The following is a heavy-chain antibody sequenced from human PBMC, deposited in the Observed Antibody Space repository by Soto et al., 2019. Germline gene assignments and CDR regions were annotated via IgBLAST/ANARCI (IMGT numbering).Heavy chain of an antibody. CDR3: ARQYYFGSGNYYNRPFDF. D-gene: IGHD3-10*01. J-gene: IGHJ4*02. Sequence: SETLSLTWTVSGGSVSSSSYDWGWIRQPPGKGLEWIGSIQYSGNTYYNPSLKSRVTISVDTAKNQFSLKLSSVTAADTAVYYCARQYYFGSGNYYNRPFDFWGQGTLVTVSS. V-gene: IGHV4-39*01. CDR1: GGSVSSSSYD. CDR2: IQYSGNT.